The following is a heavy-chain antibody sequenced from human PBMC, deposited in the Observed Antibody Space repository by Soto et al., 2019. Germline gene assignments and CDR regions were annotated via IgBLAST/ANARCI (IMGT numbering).Heavy chain of an antibody. V-gene: IGHV4-31*03. Sequence: SETLSLTCTVSGGSISSGGYYWSWIRQHPGKGLEWIGYIYYSGSTYYNPSLKSRVTISVDTSKNQFSLKLSSVTAADTAVYYCARDIVVVPAANRVGAFDIWGQGTMVTVSS. CDR1: GGSISSGGYY. J-gene: IGHJ3*02. D-gene: IGHD2-2*01. CDR2: IYYSGST. CDR3: ARDIVVVPAANRVGAFDI.